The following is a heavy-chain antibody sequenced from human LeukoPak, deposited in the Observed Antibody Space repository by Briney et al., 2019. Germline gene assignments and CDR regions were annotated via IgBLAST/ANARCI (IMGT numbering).Heavy chain of an antibody. CDR2: ISYDGSNK. V-gene: IGHV3-30-3*01. CDR1: GFTFSSYA. D-gene: IGHD6-19*01. J-gene: IGHJ4*02. Sequence: GGSLRLSCAASGFTFSSYAMSWVRQAPGKGLEWVAVISYDGSNKYYADSVKGRFTISRDNSKNTLYLQMNSLRAEDTAVCYCARDGSSGWYRGHLDYWGQGTLVTVSS. CDR3: ARDGSSGWYRGHLDY.